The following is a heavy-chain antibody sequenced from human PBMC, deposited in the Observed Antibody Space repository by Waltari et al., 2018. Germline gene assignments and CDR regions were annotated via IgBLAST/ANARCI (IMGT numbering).Heavy chain of an antibody. V-gene: IGHV1-69*05. CDR3: ARDLEDCSGGSCYSLAFDI. CDR1: GGTFSSYA. CDR2: ISPIFGTA. Sequence: QVQLVQSGAEVKKPGSSVKVSCKASGGTFSSYAISWVRQAPGQGLEWMGGISPIFGTANYAQKFQGRVTITTDESTSTAYMELSSLRSEDTAVYYCARDLEDCSGGSCYSLAFDIWGQGTMVTVSS. D-gene: IGHD2-15*01. J-gene: IGHJ3*02.